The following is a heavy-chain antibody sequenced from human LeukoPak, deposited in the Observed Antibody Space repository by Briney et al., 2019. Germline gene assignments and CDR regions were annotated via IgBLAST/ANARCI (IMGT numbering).Heavy chain of an antibody. Sequence: GESLQISCKGSGSSFTRYWIAWVRPLPGKGLEWMGIIYPGDSDSTYSPSFQGQVTISTDKSISTAYLQWSSLKASDTAMYYCARGYYDSSGYKTNAFDIWGQGTMVTVSS. CDR3: ARGYYDSSGYKTNAFDI. J-gene: IGHJ3*02. V-gene: IGHV5-51*01. CDR1: GSSFTRYW. CDR2: IYPGDSDS. D-gene: IGHD3-22*01.